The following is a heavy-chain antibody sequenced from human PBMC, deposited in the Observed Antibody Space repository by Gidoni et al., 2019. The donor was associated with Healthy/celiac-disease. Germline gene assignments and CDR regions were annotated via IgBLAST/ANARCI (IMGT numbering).Heavy chain of an antibody. CDR2: IIPIFGTA. CDR1: GGTLRRSA. D-gene: IGHD1-20*01. V-gene: IGHV1-69*01. J-gene: IGHJ6*03. Sequence: QVQLGQSGAEVKKPGSSVKVSCKASGGTLRRSALSWVRQAPGQGLEWMGGIIPIFGTANYAQKFQGRVTITADESTSTAYMELSSLRSEDTAVYYCARDPGDNWNHYYYYYMDVWGKGTTVTVSS. CDR3: ARDPGDNWNHYYYYYMDV.